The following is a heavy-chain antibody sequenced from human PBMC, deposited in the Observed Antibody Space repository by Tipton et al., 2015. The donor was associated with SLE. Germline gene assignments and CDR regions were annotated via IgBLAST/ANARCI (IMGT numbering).Heavy chain of an antibody. D-gene: IGHD7-27*01. CDR1: GGSISSSSYY. V-gene: IGHV4-39*02. CDR2: MYYSGST. J-gene: IGHJ4*02. Sequence: TLSLTCTVSGGSISSSSYYWGWIRQPPGKGLEWIGSMYYSGSTYYNTSLKSRVIIFVDTSKNQFSLKLSSVTAADTAVYYCARENPLLTGGGMDFDYWGQGTLVTASS. CDR3: ARENPLLTGGGMDFDY.